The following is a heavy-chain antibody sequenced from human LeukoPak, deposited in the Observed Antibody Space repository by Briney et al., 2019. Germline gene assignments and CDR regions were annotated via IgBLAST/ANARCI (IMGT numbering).Heavy chain of an antibody. D-gene: IGHD5-18*01. Sequence: SETLSLTCTVSGDSITSGNYYWGWIRQPPGKGLEWIGNIYYSGSTYYNPSLKSRVSMSLDTSKNQFSLKLSSVTAADTAVYYCAATYRTRGYTYGYFDYWGQGTLVTVSS. CDR2: IYYSGST. J-gene: IGHJ4*02. CDR3: AATYRTRGYTYGYFDY. V-gene: IGHV4-39*01. CDR1: GDSITSGNYY.